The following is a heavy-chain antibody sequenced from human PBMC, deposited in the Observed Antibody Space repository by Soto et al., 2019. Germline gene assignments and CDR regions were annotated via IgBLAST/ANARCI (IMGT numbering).Heavy chain of an antibody. J-gene: IGHJ6*02. CDR1: GGTFSSYA. D-gene: IGHD6-6*01. V-gene: IGHV1-69*01. CDR3: ARNEYSTTFYYYGMDV. Sequence: QVQLVQSGAEVKKPGSSVKVSCKASGGTFSSYAITWVRQAPGQGLEWMGRIIPIFGTANYNQKFQGRVTITADESTSTAYMELSSLRSEDTAVYYCARNEYSTTFYYYGMDVWGHGTTVTVSS. CDR2: IIPIFGTA.